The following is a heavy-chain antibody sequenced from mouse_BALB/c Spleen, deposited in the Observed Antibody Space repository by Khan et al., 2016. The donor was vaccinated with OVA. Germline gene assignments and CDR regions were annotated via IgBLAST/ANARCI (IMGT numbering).Heavy chain of an antibody. CDR2: ISSGGDYT. D-gene: IGHD4-1*01. V-gene: IGHV5-6*01. J-gene: IGHJ3*01. CDR1: GFSFSSYS. CDR3: ASHLTGSFAY. Sequence: EVELVESGGDLVRPGGSLKLSCAASGFSFSSYSMSWVRQTPDKRLEWVATISSGGDYTYYPDSVKGRFTISRDNAKKTLYLHMSSLKSEDTAIYYCASHLTGSFAYWGQGTLVTVTA.